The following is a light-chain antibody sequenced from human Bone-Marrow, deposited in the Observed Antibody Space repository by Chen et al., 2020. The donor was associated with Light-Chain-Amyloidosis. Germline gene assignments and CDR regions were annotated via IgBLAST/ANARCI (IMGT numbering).Light chain of an antibody. V-gene: IGLV2-23*02. J-gene: IGLJ2*01. CDR3: CSYAGSRTLV. CDR1: SSDVGSYNL. CDR2: EVS. Sequence: QSALTQPASVSGSPGQSITISCTGTSSDVGSYNLVSWYQQHPGKAPKLMIYEVSKRPSGVSNRVSGSKAGNRASLTISGLQAEDEADYYCCSYAGSRTLVFGGGTKLTVL.